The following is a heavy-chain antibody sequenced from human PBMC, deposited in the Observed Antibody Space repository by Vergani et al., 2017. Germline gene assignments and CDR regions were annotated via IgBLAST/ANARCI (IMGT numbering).Heavy chain of an antibody. V-gene: IGHV4-4*02. J-gene: IGHJ4*02. CDR3: ARRSEYCSSTSCFFFDY. CDR1: GGSISSSNW. D-gene: IGHD2-2*01. CDR2: IYHSGST. Sequence: QVQLQASGPGLVKPSGTLSLTCAVSGGSISSSNWWSWVRQPPGKGLEWIGEIYHSGSTNYNPSLKSRVTISVDKSKNQFSLKLSSVTAADTAVYYCARRSEYCSSTSCFFFDYWGQGTLVTVSS.